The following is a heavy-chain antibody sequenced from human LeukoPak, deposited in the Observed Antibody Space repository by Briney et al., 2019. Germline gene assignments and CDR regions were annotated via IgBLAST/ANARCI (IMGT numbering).Heavy chain of an antibody. CDR3: ARGLAYCGGDCFSFYFDY. CDR1: SGSISSNSYY. J-gene: IGHJ4*02. Sequence: PSETLPLTCTVSSGSISSNSYYWAWIRHPPGKGLEWIGNIYYSGSTFYNPSLKSRVTISVDTSKNQFSLKLSSVTAADTAVYYCARGLAYCGGDCFSFYFDYWGQGTLVTVSS. D-gene: IGHD2-21*02. V-gene: IGHV4-39*01. CDR2: IYYSGST.